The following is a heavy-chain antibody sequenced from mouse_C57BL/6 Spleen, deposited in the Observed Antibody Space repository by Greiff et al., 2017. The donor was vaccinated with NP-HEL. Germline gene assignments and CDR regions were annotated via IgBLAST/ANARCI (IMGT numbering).Heavy chain of an antibody. V-gene: IGHV1-55*01. Sequence: QVQLQQPGAELVKPGASVKMSCKASGYTFTSYWITWVKQRPGQGLEWIGDIYPGSGSTNYNEKFKSKATLTVDKSSSTAYMQLSSLTSEDSAVYYCARGANSYFDYWGQGTTLTVSS. J-gene: IGHJ2*01. CDR3: ARGANSYFDY. CDR1: GYTFTSYW. CDR2: IYPGSGST. D-gene: IGHD3-1*01.